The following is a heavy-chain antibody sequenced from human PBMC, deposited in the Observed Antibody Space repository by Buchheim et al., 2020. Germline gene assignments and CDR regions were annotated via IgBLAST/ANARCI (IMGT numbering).Heavy chain of an antibody. J-gene: IGHJ6*02. CDR1: GGSFSGYY. CDR3: ARGRYYGSGSYYTHYYYYGMDV. Sequence: QVQLQQWGAGLLKPSETLSLTCAVYGGSFSGYYWSWIRQPPGKGLEWIGEINHSGSTNYNPSLKRRVTISVDTSKNQFSLKLSSVTAADTAVYYCARGRYYGSGSYYTHYYYYGMDVWGQGTT. V-gene: IGHV4-34*01. D-gene: IGHD3-10*01. CDR2: INHSGST.